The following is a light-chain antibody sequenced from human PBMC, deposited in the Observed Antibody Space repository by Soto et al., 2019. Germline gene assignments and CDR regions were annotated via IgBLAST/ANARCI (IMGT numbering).Light chain of an antibody. CDR3: LQHDNFPWT. CDR1: QRVGSNY. CDR2: GAS. V-gene: IGKV3-20*01. Sequence: DIVLKQTPGTLSLSPGERATLSCRASQRVGSNYLAWYQQNPGQPPRLLIHGASSRASGIPDRFSGSGSGTEFTLTISSLQPEDFETYYCLQHDNFPWTFGQGTKVDIK. J-gene: IGKJ1*01.